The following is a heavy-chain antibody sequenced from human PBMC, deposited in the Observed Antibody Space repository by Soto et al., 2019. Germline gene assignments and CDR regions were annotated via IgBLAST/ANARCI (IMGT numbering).Heavy chain of an antibody. D-gene: IGHD6-6*01. Sequence: PSETLSLTCTVSGGSISAFYWNWIRQPAGRGLEWIGRIYASGHTIYNPSLESRVTMSVDTSKHQFSLKLNSVTAADTAVYYCVRSPSTSSIGTFDIWGQGTVVTVSS. J-gene: IGHJ3*02. CDR2: IYASGHT. V-gene: IGHV4-4*07. CDR1: GGSISAFY. CDR3: VRSPSTSSIGTFDI.